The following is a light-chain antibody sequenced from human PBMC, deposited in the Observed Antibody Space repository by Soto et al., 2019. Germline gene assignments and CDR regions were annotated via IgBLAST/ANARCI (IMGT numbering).Light chain of an antibody. CDR2: WAS. J-gene: IGKJ5*01. CDR3: QQSYSSPTT. CDR1: HSSGKH. V-gene: IGKV1-39*01. Sequence: DIQMTQSPSFLSASVGDRVTLTCRASHSSGKHLNGDQQKPGKAPKFLIDWASTLQRGGPSRFTGSGSGTDFTLTVNSLQPEDFATYYCQQSYSSPTTFGQGTRLDI.